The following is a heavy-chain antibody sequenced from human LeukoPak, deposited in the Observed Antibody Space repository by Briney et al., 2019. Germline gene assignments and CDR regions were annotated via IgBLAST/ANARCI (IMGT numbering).Heavy chain of an antibody. J-gene: IGHJ6*02. Sequence: PSETLSLTCTVSGGSIIKFYWSWIRQPPGKGLEWIGYIYYSGTTNYNPSLKSRVTMSVDTSKNQFSLKLSSVTAADTAVYYCAREDPQTTVPEGMDVWGQGTTVTVSS. D-gene: IGHD4-17*01. V-gene: IGHV4-59*01. CDR2: IYYSGTT. CDR1: GGSIIKFY. CDR3: AREDPQTTVPEGMDV.